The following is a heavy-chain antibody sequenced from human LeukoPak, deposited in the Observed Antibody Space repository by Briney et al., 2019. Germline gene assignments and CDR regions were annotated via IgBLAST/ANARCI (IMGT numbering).Heavy chain of an antibody. J-gene: IGHJ4*02. CDR2: IHNSRGT. CDR3: GKVGGNTNS. Sequence: SQTLSLTCTVSGASITSDISYWNWIRQSPGKGLEWIGAIHNSRGTSYNPSLDSRLTISVDPSENKFFLKMTSVTDAETATYYCGKVGGNTNSWGQGTLVTVSS. V-gene: IGHV4-30-4*01. CDR1: GASITSDISY. D-gene: IGHD4-23*01.